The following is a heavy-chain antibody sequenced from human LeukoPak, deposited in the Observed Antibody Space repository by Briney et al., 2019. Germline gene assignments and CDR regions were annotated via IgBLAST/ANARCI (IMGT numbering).Heavy chain of an antibody. CDR1: GFTFSSYS. D-gene: IGHD6-19*01. CDR3: AKDLGQWLVRGYLDY. CDR2: ISSSSSYI. J-gene: IGHJ4*02. Sequence: RGSLRLSCAASGFTFSSYSMNWVRQAPGKGLEWVSSISSSSSYIYYADSVKGRFTISRDNSKNTLYLQMNSLRAEDTAVYYCAKDLGQWLVRGYLDYWGQGTLVTVSS. V-gene: IGHV3-21*01.